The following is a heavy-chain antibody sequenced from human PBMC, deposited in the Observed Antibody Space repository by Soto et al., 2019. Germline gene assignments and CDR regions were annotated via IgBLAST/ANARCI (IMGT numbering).Heavy chain of an antibody. Sequence: SETLSLTCAVSGGSISSYYWSWIRQPPGKGLEWIGYIYYSGSTDYNPSLKSRVTISVDTSKNQFSLKLSSVTAADTAVYYCARLATAKDAFDIWGQGTMVTVSS. D-gene: IGHD2-21*02. J-gene: IGHJ3*02. CDR3: ARLATAKDAFDI. CDR2: IYYSGST. V-gene: IGHV4-59*01. CDR1: GGSISSYY.